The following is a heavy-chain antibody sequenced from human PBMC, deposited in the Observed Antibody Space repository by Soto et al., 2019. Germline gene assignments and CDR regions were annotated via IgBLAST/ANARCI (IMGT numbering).Heavy chain of an antibody. V-gene: IGHV3-23*01. CDR1: GFTFSSYA. J-gene: IGHJ6*02. CDR2: ISGSGGST. CDR3: AKALIQNYYYGMDV. Sequence: GGSLRLSCAASGFTFSSYAMSWVRQAPGKGLEWVSAISGSGGSTYYADSVKGRFTISRDNSKNTLYLQMNSLRAEDTAVYYCAKALIQNYYYGMDVWGQGTTVTVSS.